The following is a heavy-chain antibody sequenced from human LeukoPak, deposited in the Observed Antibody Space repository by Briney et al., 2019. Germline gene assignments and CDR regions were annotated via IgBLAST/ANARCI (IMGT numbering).Heavy chain of an antibody. CDR2: IDPNSGGT. CDR3: ARVYSPFGFDP. V-gene: IGHV1-2*02. Sequence: ALGRPSCTASGSTFTGSDMPWVPESAGLQVKGMGGIDPNSGGTNYAQKFQGRATMTRDTSISTADMELSRLRSDDTAVYYCARVYSPFGFDPWGQGTLVTVSS. CDR1: GSTFTGSD. D-gene: IGHD2-21*01. J-gene: IGHJ5*02.